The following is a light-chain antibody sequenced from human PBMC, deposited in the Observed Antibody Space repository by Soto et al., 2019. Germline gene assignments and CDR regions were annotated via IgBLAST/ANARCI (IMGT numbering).Light chain of an antibody. CDR1: QSVSSSY. Sequence: EIVLTQSPGTLSLSPGERATLSCRASQSVSSSYLAWYQQKPGQAPRLLIYGASSRAAGIPDRFSGSGSGTDFTLTIGRLEPEDFAVYFCQQYSSSPATFGGGTKVDIK. CDR3: QQYSSSPAT. V-gene: IGKV3-20*01. J-gene: IGKJ4*01. CDR2: GAS.